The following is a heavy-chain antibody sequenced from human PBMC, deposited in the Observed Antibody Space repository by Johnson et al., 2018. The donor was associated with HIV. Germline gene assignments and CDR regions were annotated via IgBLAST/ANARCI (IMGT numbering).Heavy chain of an antibody. V-gene: IGHV3-NL1*01. CDR1: GFTFSSYA. D-gene: IGHD1-14*01. CDR2: IYSGGST. CDR3: ARDDRPDGFDI. J-gene: IGHJ3*02. Sequence: QVQLVESGGGVVQPGRSLRLSCAASGFTFSSYAMHWVRQAPGKGLEWVSVIYSGGSTYYADSVKGRFTISRDRSKNTVSLQMNSLRVEDTAVYYCARDDRPDGFDIWGQGTMVTVSS.